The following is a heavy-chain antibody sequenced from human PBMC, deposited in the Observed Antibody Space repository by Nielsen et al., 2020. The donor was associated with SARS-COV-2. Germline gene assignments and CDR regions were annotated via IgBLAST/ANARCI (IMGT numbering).Heavy chain of an antibody. V-gene: IGHV3-74*01. CDR2: INADGSST. D-gene: IGHD6-19*01. CDR3: ATSGYSSGWIF. J-gene: IGHJ4*02. Sequence: GESLKISCAASGFAFSNYWMHWVRQVPGKGLVWVSRINADGSSTSYADSVRGRFTISRDNAKNSLYLQMNSLRTEDTAVYYCATSGYSSGWIFWGQGTLVTVSS. CDR1: GFAFSNYW.